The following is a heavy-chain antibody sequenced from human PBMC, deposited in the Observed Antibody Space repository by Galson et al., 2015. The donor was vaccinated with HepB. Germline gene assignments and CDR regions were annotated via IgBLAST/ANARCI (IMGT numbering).Heavy chain of an antibody. Sequence: SLRLSCAASGFTFSSYAMSWVRQAPGKGLEWVSAISGSGGSTYYADSVKGRFTISRDNSKNTLYLQMNSLRAEDTAVYYCAKPYCSSTSCYLDYYYYMDVWGKGTTVTVSS. CDR2: ISGSGGST. D-gene: IGHD2-2*01. V-gene: IGHV3-23*01. CDR1: GFTFSSYA. CDR3: AKPYCSSTSCYLDYYYYMDV. J-gene: IGHJ6*03.